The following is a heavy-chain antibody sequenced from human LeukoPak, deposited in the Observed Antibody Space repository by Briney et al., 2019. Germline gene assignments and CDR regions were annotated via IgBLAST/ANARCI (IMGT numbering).Heavy chain of an antibody. D-gene: IGHD6-25*01. Sequence: GGSLRLSCAASGFTFRSYAMSWVRQAPGKGLEWVSAISGSGGSTYYADSVKGRFTISRDNSKNTLYLQMNSLRAEDTAVYYCAKGGYSIAAYYYYYYMDVWGKGTTVTVSS. CDR2: ISGSGGST. CDR1: GFTFRSYA. CDR3: AKGGYSIAAYYYYYYMDV. V-gene: IGHV3-23*01. J-gene: IGHJ6*03.